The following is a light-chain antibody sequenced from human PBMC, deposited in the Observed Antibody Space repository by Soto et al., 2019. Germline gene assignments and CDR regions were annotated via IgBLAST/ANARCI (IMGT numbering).Light chain of an antibody. CDR1: QSLLHSNGYNY. CDR3: MQALQTPLT. J-gene: IGKJ4*01. Sequence: DIVMTQSPLSLPVTPGEPASISCRSSQSLLHSNGYNYLDWYLQKPGQSPQLLIYLGSNRASGVPDRFSGSGSGTDFTLKISRLEAEDVGVYYCMQALQTPLTVGGGTKVDIK. V-gene: IGKV2-28*01. CDR2: LGS.